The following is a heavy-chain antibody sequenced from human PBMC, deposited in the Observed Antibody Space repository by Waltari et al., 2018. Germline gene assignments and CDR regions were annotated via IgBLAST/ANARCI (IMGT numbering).Heavy chain of an antibody. D-gene: IGHD3-22*01. CDR1: GGSISSYY. J-gene: IGHJ4*02. CDR2: IYYSGST. CDR3: ARGIESRDSGYYRNYFDY. V-gene: IGHV4-59*01. Sequence: QVQLQESGPGLVKPSETLSLTCTVSGGSISSYYWSWIRHPPGKGLEWIGYIYYSGSTNYNPSLKSRVTISVDTSKNQFSLKLSSVTAADTAVYYCARGIESRDSGYYRNYFDYWGQGTLVTVSS.